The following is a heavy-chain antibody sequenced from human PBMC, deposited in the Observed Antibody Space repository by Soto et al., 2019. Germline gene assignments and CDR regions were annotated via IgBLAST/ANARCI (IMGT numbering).Heavy chain of an antibody. CDR3: ARDFRFIGPVVPAAIPGGWFDP. D-gene: IGHD2-2*01. V-gene: IGHV4-30-4*01. J-gene: IGHJ5*02. CDR1: GGSISSGDYY. Sequence: QVQLQESGPGLVKPSQTLSLTCTVSGGSISSGDYYWSWIRQPPGKGLEWIGYIYYSGSTYYNPSLKSRVTISVDTSKNQFSLKLSSVTAADTAVYYCARDFRFIGPVVPAAIPGGWFDPWGQGTLVTVSS. CDR2: IYYSGST.